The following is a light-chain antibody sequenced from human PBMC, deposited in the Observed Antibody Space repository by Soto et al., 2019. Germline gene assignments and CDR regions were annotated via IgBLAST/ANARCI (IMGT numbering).Light chain of an antibody. J-gene: IGKJ5*01. Sequence: EIVLTQSPATLSLSPVERATLSCRAIQSISNYLAWYQQKPGQAPRLLIYGASNRATGTPARFSGSGFGTDFTLSISRLEPEDFAVYYCQQYGRFGVTFGQGTRLEIK. CDR1: QSISNY. CDR2: GAS. V-gene: IGKV3-11*01. CDR3: QQYGRFGVT.